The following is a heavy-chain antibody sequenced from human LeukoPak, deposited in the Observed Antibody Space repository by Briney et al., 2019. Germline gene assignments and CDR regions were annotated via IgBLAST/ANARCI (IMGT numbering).Heavy chain of an antibody. Sequence: SETLSLTCTVSGGSISSSSHYWGWIRQPPGKGLEWIGSIYYSGSTYYNPSLKSRVTISVDTSKNQFSLKLSSVTAADTAVYYCARVQRRWLQLHTFDYWGQGTLVTVSS. CDR2: IYYSGST. V-gene: IGHV4-39*07. D-gene: IGHD5-24*01. CDR3: ARVQRRWLQLHTFDY. CDR1: GGSISSSSHY. J-gene: IGHJ4*02.